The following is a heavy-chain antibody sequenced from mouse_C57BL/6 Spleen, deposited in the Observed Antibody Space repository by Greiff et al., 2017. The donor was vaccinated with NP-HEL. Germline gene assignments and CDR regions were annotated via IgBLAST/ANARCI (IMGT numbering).Heavy chain of an antibody. Sequence: QVQLKESGPELVKPGASVKISCKASGYAFSSSWMNWVKQRPGKGLEWIGRIYPGDGDTNYNGKFKGKATLTADKSSSTAYMQLSSLTSEDSAVYFCARPYDYDDAMDYWGQGTSVTVSS. CDR1: GYAFSSSW. CDR3: ARPYDYDDAMDY. J-gene: IGHJ4*01. CDR2: IYPGDGDT. V-gene: IGHV1-82*01. D-gene: IGHD2-4*01.